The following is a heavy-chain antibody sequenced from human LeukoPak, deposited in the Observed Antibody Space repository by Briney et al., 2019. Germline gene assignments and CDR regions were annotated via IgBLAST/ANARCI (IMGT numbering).Heavy chain of an antibody. Sequence: ASVKVSCKASGGTFSSYAISWVRQAPGQGLEWMGGIIPIFGTANYAQKFQGRVAITADESTSTAYMELSSLRSEDTAVYYCARGSRGEAAAGTIDYWGQGTLVTVSS. CDR1: GGTFSSYA. V-gene: IGHV1-69*13. D-gene: IGHD6-13*01. CDR3: ARGSRGEAAAGTIDY. J-gene: IGHJ4*02. CDR2: IIPIFGTA.